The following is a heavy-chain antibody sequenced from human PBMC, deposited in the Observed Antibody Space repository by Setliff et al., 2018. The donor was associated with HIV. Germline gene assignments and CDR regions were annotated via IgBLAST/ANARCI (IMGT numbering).Heavy chain of an antibody. CDR1: GGSISSGSYY. D-gene: IGHD2-21*01. CDR2: IYTSGSA. V-gene: IGHV4-61*09. CDR3: ARGILFFYYMDI. J-gene: IGHJ6*03. Sequence: SETLSLTCTVSGGSISSGSYYWSWIRQPAGKGLEWIGHIYTSGSATYNPSLKSRVAMSVDTSKNQFSLSLASPTAADTAVYYCARGILFFYYMDIWGRGTTVTVSS.